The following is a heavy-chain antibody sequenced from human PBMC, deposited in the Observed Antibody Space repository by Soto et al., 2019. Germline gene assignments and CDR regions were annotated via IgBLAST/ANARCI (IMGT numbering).Heavy chain of an antibody. CDR1: GFTFDMYR. D-gene: IGHD6-13*01. Sequence: PGGSLRLSCTASGFTFDMYRMSWVRQAPGKGLEWVANINQDGTEKHYVDSVKGRFTISRDNARNSLYLQMQSLRAEDTSVYYCARTPTYSSHRGVWWGQGTLVTVSS. J-gene: IGHJ4*02. CDR2: INQDGTEK. CDR3: ARTPTYSSHRGVW. V-gene: IGHV3-7*01.